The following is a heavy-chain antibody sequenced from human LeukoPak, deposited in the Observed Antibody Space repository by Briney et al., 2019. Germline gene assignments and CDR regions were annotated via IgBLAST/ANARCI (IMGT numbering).Heavy chain of an antibody. CDR2: MNPHSGNT. CDR3: TRAPVPGNY. Sequence: ASVKVSCKASGYTFTTYDINWVRQASGQGLEWMGWMNPHSGNTGYAQKFQGRVTMTRDTSINTAYMELSSLTSDDTAVYYCTRAPVPGNYWGQGTLATVSS. D-gene: IGHD3-10*01. J-gene: IGHJ4*02. V-gene: IGHV1-8*01. CDR1: GYTFTTYD.